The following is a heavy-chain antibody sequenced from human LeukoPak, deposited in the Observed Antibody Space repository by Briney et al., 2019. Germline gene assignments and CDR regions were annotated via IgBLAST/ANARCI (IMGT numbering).Heavy chain of an antibody. V-gene: IGHV4-59*08. CDR2: IYYSGST. Sequence: PETLSLTCTDSGGSISSYYWSWIRQPPEKRLEWIGYIYYSGSTNYNPSLKSRVTISVDTSKNQFSLKLSSVTAADTAVYYCARHRNYYDSSGYAGSDYWGQGTLVTVSS. D-gene: IGHD3-22*01. J-gene: IGHJ4*02. CDR3: ARHRNYYDSSGYAGSDY. CDR1: GGSISSYY.